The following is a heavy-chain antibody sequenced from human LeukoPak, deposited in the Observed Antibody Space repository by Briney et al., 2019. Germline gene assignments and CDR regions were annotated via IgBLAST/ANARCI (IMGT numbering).Heavy chain of an antibody. CDR2: ISYDGSNK. CDR3: AKDFSSWRAYYGMDV. Sequence: PGGSLRLSCAASGFTFSSYGMHWVRQAPGKGLEWVAVISYDGSNKYYADSVKGRFTISRDNSKNTLYLQMNSLRAEDTAVYYCAKDFSSWRAYYGMDVWGQGTTVTVSS. J-gene: IGHJ6*02. CDR1: GFTFSSYG. D-gene: IGHD2-15*01. V-gene: IGHV3-30*18.